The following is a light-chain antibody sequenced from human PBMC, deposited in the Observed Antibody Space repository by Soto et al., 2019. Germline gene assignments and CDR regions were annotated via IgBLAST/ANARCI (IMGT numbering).Light chain of an antibody. CDR2: AAS. CDR3: QQSYSTPYT. Sequence: DIQMTQSPSSLSSSLGERATITCRASQSISSYLTWYQQKPGKAPKLLIYAASSLQSGVPSRFSGSGSGTDVTLTISSLQPEDFATYYCQQSYSTPYTFGQGTKLEIK. J-gene: IGKJ2*01. CDR1: QSISSY. V-gene: IGKV1-39*01.